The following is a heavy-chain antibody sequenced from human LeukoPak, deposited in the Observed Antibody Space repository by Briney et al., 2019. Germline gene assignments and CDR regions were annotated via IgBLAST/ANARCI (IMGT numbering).Heavy chain of an antibody. D-gene: IGHD3-9*01. CDR2: ISSSSSYI. V-gene: IGHV3-21*01. CDR1: GFTFSSYG. J-gene: IGHJ3*02. Sequence: GGPLRLSCAASGFTFSSYGMNWVRQAPGKGLEWVSSISSSSSYIYYADSVKGRFTISRDNAKISLYLEMNCLRAEDTAVYDCARSRGAMAGYYDGFDIWGQGTMVTVSS. CDR3: ARSRGAMAGYYDGFDI.